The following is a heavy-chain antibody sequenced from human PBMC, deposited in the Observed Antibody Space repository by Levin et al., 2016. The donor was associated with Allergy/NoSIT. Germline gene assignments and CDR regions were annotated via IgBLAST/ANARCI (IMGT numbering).Heavy chain of an antibody. Sequence: GESLKISCAASGFTFSSYAMHWVRQAPGKGLEWVAVISYDGSNKYYADSVKGRFTISRDNSKNTLYLQMNSLRAEDTAVYYCARGWSDSTALSAAFDIWGQGTMVTVSS. V-gene: IGHV3-30-3*01. J-gene: IGHJ3*02. CDR3: ARGWSDSTALSAAFDI. CDR2: ISYDGSNK. D-gene: IGHD3-16*02. CDR1: GFTFSSYA.